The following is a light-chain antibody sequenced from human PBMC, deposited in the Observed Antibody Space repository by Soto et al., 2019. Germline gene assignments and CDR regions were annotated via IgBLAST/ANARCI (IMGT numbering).Light chain of an antibody. CDR1: NSDVGAYNY. V-gene: IGLV2-14*01. Sequence: QSVLTQPASLSGSLGQSITTSCTGPNSDVGAYNYVSWFRQYPGTAPKLVIYDVSNRPSGVSSRFSGSKSGNAASLTISGLQSEDEADYYCTSYTTSSTLRYVFGTGTKVTVL. J-gene: IGLJ1*01. CDR3: TSYTTSSTLRYV. CDR2: DVS.